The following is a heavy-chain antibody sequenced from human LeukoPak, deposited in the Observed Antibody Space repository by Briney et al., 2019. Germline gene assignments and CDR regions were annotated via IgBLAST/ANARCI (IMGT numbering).Heavy chain of an antibody. Sequence: GGSLRLSCAASGFTFSGYAMSWVRQAPGKGLEWVSAISGSGGSTYYADSVRGRFTISRDSSKNTLYLQMNSLRAEDAAVYYCAKAPVTSCRGAYCYPFDYWGQGTLVTVSS. CDR1: GFTFSGYA. D-gene: IGHD2-21*01. V-gene: IGHV3-23*01. J-gene: IGHJ4*02. CDR2: ISGSGGST. CDR3: AKAPVTSCRGAYCYPFDY.